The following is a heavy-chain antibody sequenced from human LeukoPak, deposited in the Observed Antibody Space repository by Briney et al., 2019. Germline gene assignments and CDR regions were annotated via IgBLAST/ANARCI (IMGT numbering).Heavy chain of an antibody. CDR1: GFTFSSYS. Sequence: GGSLRLSCAASGFTFSSYSMNWVRQAPGKGLEWVSSISSSSSYIYYADSVKGRFTISRDNAKNSLYLQMNSLRAEDTAVYYCARDPKARGYSYGYDYWGQGTLVTVSS. V-gene: IGHV3-21*01. D-gene: IGHD5-18*01. CDR3: ARDPKARGYSYGYDY. J-gene: IGHJ4*02. CDR2: ISSSSSYI.